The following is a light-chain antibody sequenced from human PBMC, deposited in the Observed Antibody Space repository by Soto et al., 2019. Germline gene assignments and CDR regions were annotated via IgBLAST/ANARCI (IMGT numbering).Light chain of an antibody. J-gene: IGKJ1*01. CDR2: GAS. CDR3: QQSPVT. CDR1: QSVSSYY. V-gene: IGKV3-20*01. Sequence: EIVLTQSPGNLSLSAGERATLSCRASQSVSSYYLAWYQQKPGQAPRLLIYGASTRATGIPDRFSGSGSGTDFTLTITRLEPEDCALYYCQQSPVTFGQGTKVDIK.